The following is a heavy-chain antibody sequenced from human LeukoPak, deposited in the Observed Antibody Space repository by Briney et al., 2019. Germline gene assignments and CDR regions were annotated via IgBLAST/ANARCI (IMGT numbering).Heavy chain of an antibody. Sequence: SETLSLTCTVSGGSISSSSYYWGWIRQPPGKGLEWIGSIYYSGSTYYNPSLKSRVTISVDTSKNQFSLKLSSVTAADTAVYYCARGGRTHDGEYQLPPPNYYYGMDVWGQGTTVTVSS. CDR1: GGSISSSSYY. D-gene: IGHD2-2*01. V-gene: IGHV4-39*07. CDR3: ARGGRTHDGEYQLPPPNYYYGMDV. J-gene: IGHJ6*02. CDR2: IYYSGST.